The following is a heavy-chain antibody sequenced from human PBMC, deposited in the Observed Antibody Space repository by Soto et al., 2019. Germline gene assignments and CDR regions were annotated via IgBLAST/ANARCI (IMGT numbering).Heavy chain of an antibody. CDR1: GFTFSSYG. D-gene: IGHD5-18*01. CDR3: ARELVHTNQDPYYGMDV. CDR2: IWYDGSNK. Sequence: GGSLRLSCAASGFTFSSYGMHWVRQAPGKGLEWVAVIWYDGSNKYYADSVKGRFTISRDNSKNTLYLQMNSLRAEDTAVYYCARELVHTNQDPYYGMDVWGQGTTVTVSS. V-gene: IGHV3-33*01. J-gene: IGHJ6*02.